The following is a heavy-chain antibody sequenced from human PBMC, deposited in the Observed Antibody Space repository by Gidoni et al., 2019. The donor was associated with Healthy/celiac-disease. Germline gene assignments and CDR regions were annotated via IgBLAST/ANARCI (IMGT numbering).Heavy chain of an antibody. CDR2: INAGNGNT. Sequence: QVQLVQSGAEVKKPGASVKVSCKAYGYTFTSYAMHWVRQAPGQRLEWMGWINAGNGNTKYSQKFQGRVTITRDTSASTAYMELSSLRSEDTAVYYCARAIYDSSGYHNWFDPWGQGTLVTVSS. CDR3: ARAIYDSSGYHNWFDP. V-gene: IGHV1-3*01. CDR1: GYTFTSYA. J-gene: IGHJ5*02. D-gene: IGHD3-22*01.